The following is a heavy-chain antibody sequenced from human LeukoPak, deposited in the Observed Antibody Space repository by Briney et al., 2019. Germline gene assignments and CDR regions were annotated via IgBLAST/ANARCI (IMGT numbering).Heavy chain of an antibody. V-gene: IGHV3-7*01. CDR1: GFTFSSYW. CDR2: IKQDGSDR. J-gene: IGHJ6*03. D-gene: IGHD6-6*01. Sequence: PGGSLRLSCAASGFTFSSYWMSWVRQAPGKGLEWVANIKQDGSDRYYVDSVKGRFTISRDNAKNSLYLQMNSLRAEDTAVYYCASEYSSSAPYYYYMDVWGKGTTVTVSS. CDR3: ASEYSSSAPYYYYMDV.